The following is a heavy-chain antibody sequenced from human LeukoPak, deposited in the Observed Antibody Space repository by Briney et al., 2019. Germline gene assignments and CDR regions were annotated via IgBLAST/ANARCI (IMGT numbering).Heavy chain of an antibody. V-gene: IGHV3-30*04. D-gene: IGHD3-3*01. J-gene: IGHJ4*02. CDR1: GFTFSSYA. CDR3: ARAQRITIFGVVTPRKYY. CDR2: ISYDGSNK. Sequence: GGSLRLSCEASGFTFSSYAMHWVRQAPGKGLEWVAVISYDGSNKYYADSVKGRFTISRDNSKNTLYLQMNSLRAEDTAVYYCARAQRITIFGVVTPRKYYWGQGTLVTVSS.